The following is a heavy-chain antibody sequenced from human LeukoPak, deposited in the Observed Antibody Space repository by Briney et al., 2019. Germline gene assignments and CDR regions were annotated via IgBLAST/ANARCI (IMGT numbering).Heavy chain of an antibody. CDR3: ARATRLPDY. J-gene: IGHJ4*02. D-gene: IGHD3-16*01. Sequence: PGGSLRLSCTVSGFTFSTTWMSWVRQAPGKGPEWVAIINQDGSEKIYVDSLKGRFTISRDNAKDSLYLQMHSLRVEDTAVYYCARATRLPDYWGQGTLVLVSS. CDR1: GFTFSTTW. V-gene: IGHV3-7*01. CDR2: INQDGSEK.